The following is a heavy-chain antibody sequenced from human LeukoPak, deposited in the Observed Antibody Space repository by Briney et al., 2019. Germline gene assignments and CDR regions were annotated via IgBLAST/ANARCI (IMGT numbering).Heavy chain of an antibody. D-gene: IGHD1-14*01. Sequence: PGGSLRLSCAASGFTFSSYGMHWVRQAPGKGLEWVAVISYDGSSKYYADSVKGRFTISRDNSKNTLYLQMNSLRAEDTAVYYCAKDSFPEDHYYGMDVWGQGTTVTVSS. J-gene: IGHJ6*02. V-gene: IGHV3-30*18. CDR3: AKDSFPEDHYYGMDV. CDR2: ISYDGSSK. CDR1: GFTFSSYG.